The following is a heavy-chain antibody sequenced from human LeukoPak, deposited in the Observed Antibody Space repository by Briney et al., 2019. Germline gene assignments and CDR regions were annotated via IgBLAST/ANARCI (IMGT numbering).Heavy chain of an antibody. CDR1: GGSFSGYY. V-gene: IGHV4-34*01. J-gene: IGHJ5*02. CDR2: INHSVST. D-gene: IGHD1-1*01. CDR3: ARGFHRRRTKPQFDP. Sequence: SETLSLTCAVYGGSFSGYYWSWIRQPPGKGLEWNGVINHSVSTNYNPSLKSRVTISVDTSKNQFSLKLSSVTGGDAAVYYCARGFHRRRTKPQFDPWGQGTLVTVSS.